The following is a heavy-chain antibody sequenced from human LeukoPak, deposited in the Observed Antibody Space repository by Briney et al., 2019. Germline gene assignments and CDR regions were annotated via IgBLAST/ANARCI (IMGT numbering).Heavy chain of an antibody. CDR3: ASVRVGAIFFPY. D-gene: IGHD1-26*01. V-gene: IGHV1-18*01. Sequence: ASVKVSCKASGYTFTSYGISWVRQAPGQGLEWVGWISAYNGNTNYAQKLQGRVTMTTDTSTSTAYMELRSLRSDDTAVYYCASVRVGAIFFPYWGQGTLVTVSS. CDR2: ISAYNGNT. CDR1: GYTFTSYG. J-gene: IGHJ4*02.